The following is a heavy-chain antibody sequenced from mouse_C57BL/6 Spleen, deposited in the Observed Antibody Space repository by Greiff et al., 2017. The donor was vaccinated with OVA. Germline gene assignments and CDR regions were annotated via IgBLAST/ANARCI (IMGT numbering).Heavy chain of an antibody. J-gene: IGHJ2*01. Sequence: EVHLVESGGGLVKPGGSLKLSCAASGFTFSDYGMHWVRQAPEKGLEWVAYISSGSSTIYYADTVKGRFTISRDNAKNTLFLQMTSLRSEDTAMYYCARGELHFDYWGQGTTPTVSS. CDR3: ARGELHFDY. CDR2: ISSGSSTI. V-gene: IGHV5-17*01. CDR1: GFTFSDYG.